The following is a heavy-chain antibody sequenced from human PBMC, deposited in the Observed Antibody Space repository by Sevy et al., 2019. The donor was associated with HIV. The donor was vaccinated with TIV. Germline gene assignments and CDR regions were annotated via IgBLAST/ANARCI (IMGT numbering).Heavy chain of an antibody. V-gene: IGHV1-46*01. CDR2: INPSGGGT. Sequence: ASVKVSCKASGYTFTRYYIHWVRQAPGQGLECMGIINPSGGGTNYVQKFQGRVTFTRDTSTSTVYRELSSLRSEDTAVYYCARVESCGGDCYYSDYWGQGTQVTVSS. J-gene: IGHJ4*02. CDR3: ARVESCGGDCYYSDY. D-gene: IGHD2-21*02. CDR1: GYTFTRYY.